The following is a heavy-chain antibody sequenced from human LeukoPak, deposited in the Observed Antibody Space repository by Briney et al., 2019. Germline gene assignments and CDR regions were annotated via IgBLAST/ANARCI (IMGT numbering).Heavy chain of an antibody. V-gene: IGHV4-59*01. CDR1: GGSLSSYY. J-gene: IGHJ4*02. CDR3: ARSPPRDTSGYYSPYFDY. Sequence: SETLSLTCSVSGGSLSSYYWSWIRQPPGKGLEWIGYVLDIATTNYNPSLRSRVTVSEDTSRNQFSLTLSSVTAADTAVYYRARSPPRDTSGYYSPYFDYWGQGILVTVSS. D-gene: IGHD3-22*01. CDR2: VLDIATT.